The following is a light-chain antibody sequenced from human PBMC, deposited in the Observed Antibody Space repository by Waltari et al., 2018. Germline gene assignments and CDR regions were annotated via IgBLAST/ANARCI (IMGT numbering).Light chain of an antibody. J-gene: IGKJ1*01. Sequence: DIVMTQSPDSLYVSVGERATINCKSSQSVLYNSNNMNYLAWYKQKRGQPPKLLIYWASTREFGVPDRFRGSGSGTDFTLTISSLQAEDVAVYYCQQYYSETPTFGQGTKVEIK. CDR2: WAS. V-gene: IGKV4-1*01. CDR3: QQYYSETPT. CDR1: QSVLYNSNNMNY.